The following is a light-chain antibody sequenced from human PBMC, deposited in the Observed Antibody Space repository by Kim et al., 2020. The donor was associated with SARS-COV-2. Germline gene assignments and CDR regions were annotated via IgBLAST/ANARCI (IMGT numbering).Light chain of an antibody. CDR1: NLRFTL. Sequence: SCSCPGINLRFTLACCYLPSPGKSPMLVLYQNGTRTSGFPERFSGSNSGNTATLTISGTQALDGADYYCQAWDSSHVVFGGGTQLTVL. V-gene: IGLV3-1*01. CDR3: QAWDSSHVV. CDR2: QNG. J-gene: IGLJ2*01.